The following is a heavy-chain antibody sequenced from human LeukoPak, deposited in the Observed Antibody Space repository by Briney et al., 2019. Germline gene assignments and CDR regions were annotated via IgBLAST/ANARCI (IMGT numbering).Heavy chain of an antibody. D-gene: IGHD3-22*01. CDR2: IYRSGST. CDR1: GGSISSGGYS. CDR3: ARASMYYYDSSGYYLDY. J-gene: IGHJ4*02. V-gene: IGHV4-30-2*01. Sequence: SQTLSLTCAVSGGSISSGGYSWSWIRQPPGKGLEWIGYIYRSGSTYYNPSLKSRVTISVDRSKNQFSLKLSSVTAADTAVYYCARASMYYYDSSGYYLDYWGQGTLVTVSS.